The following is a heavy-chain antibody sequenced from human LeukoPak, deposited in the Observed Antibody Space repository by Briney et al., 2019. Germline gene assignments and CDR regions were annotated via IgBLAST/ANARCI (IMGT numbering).Heavy chain of an antibody. V-gene: IGHV4-59*02. Sequence: SETLSLTCTVSGGSVSSHYWSWIRQPPGKGLEWNGYIYYTGSTNYNPSLKSRVTISVDTSKNQFSLRLSSVTAADTAVYYCAKTSSGWMYYFDYWGQGTLVTVSS. D-gene: IGHD6-19*01. CDR3: AKTSSGWMYYFDY. J-gene: IGHJ4*02. CDR2: IYYTGST. CDR1: GGSVSSHY.